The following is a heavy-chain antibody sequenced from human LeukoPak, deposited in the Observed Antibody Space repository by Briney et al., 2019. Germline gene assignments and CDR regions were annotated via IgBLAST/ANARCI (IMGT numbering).Heavy chain of an antibody. D-gene: IGHD3-3*01. CDR2: IDARSGIT. CDR1: GFTFTIFG. J-gene: IGHJ3*02. Sequence: GGSLRLSCAASGFTFTIFGLNWVRQAPGKGPEWVSYIDARSGITYYADSVQGRFTLSRDNARESVFLQMDSLRVDDTAVYYCARTYDFGRGPPGDAYDNWGPGTWVIVSS. V-gene: IGHV3-48*01. CDR3: ARTYDFGRGPPGDAYDN.